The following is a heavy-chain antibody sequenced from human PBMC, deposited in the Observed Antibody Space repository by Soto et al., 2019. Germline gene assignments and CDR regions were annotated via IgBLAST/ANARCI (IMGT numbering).Heavy chain of an antibody. J-gene: IGHJ4*02. CDR3: VAESSYGRHWASHFDQ. V-gene: IGHV3-23*01. CDR2: ISGSGGSE. Sequence: PGGSLRLSCAVSGFTFTSYAMTWVRQAPWKGLEWVSAISGSGGSEFYADSVKGRFTISRDNSKNSLYLQMNSLRDEDTAVYHCVAESSYGRHWASHFDQWGRGTLVTVSS. CDR1: GFTFTSYA. D-gene: IGHD3-16*01.